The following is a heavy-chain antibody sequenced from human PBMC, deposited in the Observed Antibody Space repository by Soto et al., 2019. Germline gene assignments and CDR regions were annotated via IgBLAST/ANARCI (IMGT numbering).Heavy chain of an antibody. CDR3: AKVGSPYSSGWYALQNTPKYYFDY. CDR2: ISYDGSNK. D-gene: IGHD6-19*01. V-gene: IGHV3-30*18. J-gene: IGHJ4*02. CDR1: GFTFSSYG. Sequence: GGSLRLSCAASGFTFSSYGMHWVRQAPGKGLEWVAVISYDGSNKYYADSVKGRFTISRDNSKNTLYLQMNSLGAEDTAVYYCAKVGSPYSSGWYALQNTPKYYFDYWGQGTLVTVSS.